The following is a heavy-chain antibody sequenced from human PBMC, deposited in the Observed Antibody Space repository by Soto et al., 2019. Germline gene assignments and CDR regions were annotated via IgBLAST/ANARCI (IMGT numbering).Heavy chain of an antibody. CDR3: TTDTAAGTLGWFYP. CDR2: IKSKTDGGTT. CDR1: GVTFSNAW. Sequence: GGSLRLSCAASGVTFSNAWMSWVRQAPGKGLEWVGRIKSKTDGGTTDYAAPVKGRFTISRDDSKNTLYLQMNSLKTEDTAVYYCTTDTAAGTLGWFYPWGQGTLVTVSS. V-gene: IGHV3-15*01. D-gene: IGHD3-16*01. J-gene: IGHJ5*02.